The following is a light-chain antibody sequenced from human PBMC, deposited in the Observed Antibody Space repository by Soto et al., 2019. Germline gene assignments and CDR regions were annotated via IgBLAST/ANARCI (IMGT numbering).Light chain of an antibody. V-gene: IGLV1-44*01. CDR3: AVWDASLHGVV. J-gene: IGLJ3*02. CDR2: SDN. CDR1: SSNIGSNI. Sequence: QSVLTQPPSASGTPGQRVSISCSGSSSNIGSNIVNWYQQLPGTAPKLLIYSDNQRPSGVPDRFSGSKSGTSASLAISGLQSEDEADYYCAVWDASLHGVVFGGGTKLTVL.